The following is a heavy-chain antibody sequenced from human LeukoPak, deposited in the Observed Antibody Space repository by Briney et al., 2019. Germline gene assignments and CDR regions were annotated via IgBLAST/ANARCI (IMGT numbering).Heavy chain of an antibody. V-gene: IGHV3-74*01. Sequence: GGSLRLSCAASGFTFSSYWMHWVRQAPGKGLAWVSRINSDGSSTSYADSVKGRFTISRDNAKNTLYLQMNSLRAEDTAVYYCARAVDFWSGYSFDYWGQGTLVTVSS. D-gene: IGHD3-3*01. J-gene: IGHJ4*02. CDR2: INSDGSST. CDR1: GFTFSSYW. CDR3: ARAVDFWSGYSFDY.